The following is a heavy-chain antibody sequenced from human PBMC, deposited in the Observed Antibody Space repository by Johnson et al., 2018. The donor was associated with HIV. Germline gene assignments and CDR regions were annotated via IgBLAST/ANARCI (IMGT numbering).Heavy chain of an antibody. J-gene: IGHJ3*02. V-gene: IGHV3-7*03. CDR2: INHDGSEK. D-gene: IGHD6-6*01. CDR1: GFTFSSYW. CDR3: ARANGQLGGAFDI. Sequence: VQLVESGGGLVQPGGSLRLSCAASGFTFSSYWMSWVRQAPGKGLEWVANINHDGSEKYYVDSVKCRFTISRNNAKNSLYLQMNSLRAEDTAVYYCARANGQLGGAFDIWGQGKMVTVSS.